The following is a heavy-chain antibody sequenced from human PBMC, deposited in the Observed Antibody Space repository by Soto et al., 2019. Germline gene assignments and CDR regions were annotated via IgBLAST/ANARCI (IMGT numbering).Heavy chain of an antibody. D-gene: IGHD2-2*01. CDR3: ARLGFCSSTNCYATNWFDP. Sequence: SETLSLTCAVSGGSISSGGYSWSWIRQPPGKGLEWIGYIYHSGSTYYNPSLKSRVTISVDTSKNQFSLKLSSVTAADTAVYYCARLGFCSSTNCYATNWFDPWGQGTLVTVSS. CDR1: GGSISSGGYS. J-gene: IGHJ5*02. V-gene: IGHV4-30-2*01. CDR2: IYHSGST.